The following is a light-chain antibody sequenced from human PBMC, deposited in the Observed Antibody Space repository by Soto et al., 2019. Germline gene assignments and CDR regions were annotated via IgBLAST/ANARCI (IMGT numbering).Light chain of an antibody. Sequence: QSLRAQPPSASGSPGQSVPISCTGTSSDVGGYNYVSWYQQHPGKAPKLMIYEVSKRPSGVPDRFSGSKSGNTASLTVSGLQAEDEADYYCRSYAGSNNYVFGTGTKVTVL. J-gene: IGLJ1*01. V-gene: IGLV2-8*01. CDR3: RSYAGSNNYV. CDR1: SSDVGGYNY. CDR2: EVS.